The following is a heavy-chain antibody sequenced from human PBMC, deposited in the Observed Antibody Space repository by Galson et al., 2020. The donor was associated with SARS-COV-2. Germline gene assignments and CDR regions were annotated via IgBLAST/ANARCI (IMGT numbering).Heavy chain of an antibody. CDR2: IHTGNGNP. CDR3: TRRVVQAVVFDI. Sequence: ASVKVSCKASGYTFSNYAIHWVRQAPGQRLEWMGWIHTGNGNPKYSQKFQGRITMSRDTSATTAYMELSSLTSEDSAVYYCTRRVVQAVVFDIWGQGTMVTVSS. D-gene: IGHD3-22*01. J-gene: IGHJ3*02. CDR1: GYTFSNYA. V-gene: IGHV1-3*04.